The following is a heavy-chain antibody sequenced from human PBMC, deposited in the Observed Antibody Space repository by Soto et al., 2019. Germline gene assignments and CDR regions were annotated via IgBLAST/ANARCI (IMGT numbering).Heavy chain of an antibody. CDR3: ARELTTVLTGDAFDI. J-gene: IGHJ3*02. D-gene: IGHD4-17*01. CDR1: GFTFSDHY. Sequence: PEGSLRLSCAASGFTFSDHYIDWVRQAPGKGLEWVGRTRNKLSIYTTEYAASVKGRFTFSRDDSKNSLYLQMNSLKTEDTAVYYCARELTTVLTGDAFDIWGQGTMVTVSS. V-gene: IGHV3-72*01. CDR2: TRNKLSIYTT.